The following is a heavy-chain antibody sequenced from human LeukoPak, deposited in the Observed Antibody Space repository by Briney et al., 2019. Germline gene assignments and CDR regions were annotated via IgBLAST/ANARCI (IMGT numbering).Heavy chain of an antibody. CDR1: GFTFSSYA. D-gene: IGHD4-17*01. Sequence: PGGSLRLSCAASGFTFSSYAMSWVRQAPGKGLEWVSAISGSGGSTYYADSVKGRFTISRDNSKNTLYLQMNSLRAEDTAVYYCAKEGPLIDYGDYETGFDYWGQGTLVTVSS. V-gene: IGHV3-23*01. CDR3: AKEGPLIDYGDYETGFDY. J-gene: IGHJ4*02. CDR2: ISGSGGST.